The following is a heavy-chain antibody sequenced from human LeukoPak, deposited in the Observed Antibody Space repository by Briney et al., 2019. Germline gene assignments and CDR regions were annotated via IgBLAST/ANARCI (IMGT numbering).Heavy chain of an antibody. V-gene: IGHV4-4*07. Sequence: NPSETLSLTCTVSGDSITSYYWSWIRQPAGKGLEWIGRIYTSGSTNHNPPLTSRVTISVDKSKHQFSLKLSSVTAADTAVYYRARGGYSYGLRLDYSGQGTLVTVSS. J-gene: IGHJ4*02. CDR2: IYTSGST. CDR3: ARGGYSYGLRLDY. CDR1: GDSITSYY. D-gene: IGHD5-18*01.